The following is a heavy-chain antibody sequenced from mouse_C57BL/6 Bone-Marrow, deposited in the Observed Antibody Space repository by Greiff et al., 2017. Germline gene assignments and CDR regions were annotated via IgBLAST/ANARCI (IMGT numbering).Heavy chain of an antibody. CDR1: GYTFTSYW. Sequence: QVQLQQPGAELVMPGASVKLSCKASGYTFTSYWMPWVKQRPGQGLEWIGEIDPSDSYTNSNQKFKGKSTLTVDKSSSPAYMQLSSLTSEDSAVYYCARTAPYGSGPYYYAMDYWGQGTSVTVSS. CDR3: ARTAPYGSGPYYYAMDY. D-gene: IGHD1-1*01. J-gene: IGHJ4*01. CDR2: IDPSDSYT. V-gene: IGHV1-69*01.